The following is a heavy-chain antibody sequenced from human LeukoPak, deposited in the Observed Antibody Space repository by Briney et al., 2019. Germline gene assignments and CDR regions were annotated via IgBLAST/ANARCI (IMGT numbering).Heavy chain of an antibody. CDR3: ARASHPYSSQYYYGMDV. CDR1: GDSVSSNSAA. Sequence: SQTLSLTCAISGDSVSSNSAAWNWIRQSPSRGLEWLGRTYYRSKWYNDYAVSVKSRITINPDTSKNQFSLQLNSVAPEDTAVYYCARASHPYSSQYYYGMDVWGQGTTVTVSS. J-gene: IGHJ6*02. CDR2: TYYRSKWYN. V-gene: IGHV6-1*01. D-gene: IGHD6-13*01.